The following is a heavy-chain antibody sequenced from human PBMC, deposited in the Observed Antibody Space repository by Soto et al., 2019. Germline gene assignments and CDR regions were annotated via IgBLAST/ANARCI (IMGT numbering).Heavy chain of an antibody. J-gene: IGHJ6*02. CDR3: ARQGSNGAYYYYGMDV. Sequence: GESLKISCQGSGYRFSSYWIAWVRQMPGKGLEWMGIIYPGDSDTVYSPSFQGQVTFSVDKSTSTAYLQWSSLKASDTAMYYCARQGSNGAYYYYGMDVWGQGTTVTVSS. V-gene: IGHV5-51*01. CDR1: GYRFSSYW. CDR2: IYPGDSDT. D-gene: IGHD2-8*01.